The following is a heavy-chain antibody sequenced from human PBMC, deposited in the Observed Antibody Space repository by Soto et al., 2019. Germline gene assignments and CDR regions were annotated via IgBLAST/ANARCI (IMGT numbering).Heavy chain of an antibody. D-gene: IGHD4-17*01. J-gene: IGHJ4*02. CDR2: ISSDGSEK. Sequence: WGSLRLSCVASGFTFINYAIRFFRHAPGKGLGWVAVISSDGSEKYYLDSVRDRFTISRDNSKNTLYLQMNNLRPEDTAMYYCANSWTTLTTGFDFWGQGALVTVSS. V-gene: IGHV3-30*18. CDR3: ANSWTTLTTGFDF. CDR1: GFTFINYA.